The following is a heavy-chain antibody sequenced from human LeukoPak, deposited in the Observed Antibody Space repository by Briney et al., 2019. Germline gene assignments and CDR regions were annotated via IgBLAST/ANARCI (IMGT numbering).Heavy chain of an antibody. Sequence: GGSLRLSCAASGFTFSSYGMQWVRQAPGKGLEWVAIISYDGGTKYYGDSVRGRFTVSRDNAKNSLYLQMNSLRAEDTAVYYCAKSGYNRFDYWGQGTLVTVSS. CDR1: GFTFSSYG. V-gene: IGHV3-30*18. CDR3: AKSGYNRFDY. D-gene: IGHD5-24*01. J-gene: IGHJ4*02. CDR2: ISYDGGTK.